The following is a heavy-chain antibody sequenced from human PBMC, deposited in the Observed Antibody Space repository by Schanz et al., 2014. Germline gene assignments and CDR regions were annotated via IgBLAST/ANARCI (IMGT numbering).Heavy chain of an antibody. D-gene: IGHD1-26*01. J-gene: IGHJ2*01. V-gene: IGHV3-23*01. CDR2: INTGVNT. Sequence: EVQLLESGGGLVQPGGSLRLSCAASGFTFSSYAMSWVRQAPGKGLEWVSAINTGVNTYYADSVRGRFTMSRDNSKNTLYLQMNSLRAGDAAVYYCARNRGSGGQNWYFDLWGRGTLVTVSS. CDR3: ARNRGSGGQNWYFDL. CDR1: GFTFSSYA.